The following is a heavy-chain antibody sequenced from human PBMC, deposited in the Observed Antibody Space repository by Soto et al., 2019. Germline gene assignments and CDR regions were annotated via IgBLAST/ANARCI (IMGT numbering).Heavy chain of an antibody. CDR1: SGSVFSSNW. CDR2: TRNSGGA. CDR3: ASHLVVAGTRGFAH. J-gene: IGHJ4*02. Sequence: QVQLQESGPGLVKPSGTLSLTCAVSSGSVFSSNWWSWVRLPPGKGLEWIGETRNSGGANYNPSLKSRVTMTVVRSWKHIFLALSSATAADTAVYYCASHLVVAGTRGFAHWCLGTLVTVSS. D-gene: IGHD6-19*01. V-gene: IGHV4-4*02.